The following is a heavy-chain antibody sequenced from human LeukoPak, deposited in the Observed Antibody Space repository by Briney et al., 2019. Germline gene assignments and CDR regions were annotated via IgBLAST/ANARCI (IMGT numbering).Heavy chain of an antibody. D-gene: IGHD3-9*01. CDR2: ISSSSSYI. CDR1: GFTFSSYS. V-gene: IGHV3-21*01. CDR3: ASGQKKLTYYDILTGPRLSY. Sequence: PGGSLRLSCAASGFTFSSYSMTWVRQAPGKGLEWVSSISSSSSYIYYADSVKGRFTISRDNAKNSLYLQMNSLRAEDTAVYYCASGQKKLTYYDILTGPRLSYWGQGTLVTASS. J-gene: IGHJ4*02.